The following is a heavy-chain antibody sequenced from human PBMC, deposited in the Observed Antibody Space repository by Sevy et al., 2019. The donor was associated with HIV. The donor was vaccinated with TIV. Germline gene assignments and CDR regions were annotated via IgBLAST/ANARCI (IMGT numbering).Heavy chain of an antibody. CDR3: AKAGGGWNYFDY. CDR2: LDNSGDNT. J-gene: IGHJ4*02. V-gene: IGHV3-23*01. CDR1: GFTFDNYA. D-gene: IGHD6-19*01. Sequence: GGYLRLSCAASGFTFDNYAMSWVRQTPGKGLEWVSTLDNSGDNTYNADSVKGRFTISRDNSKNTLYLQMDSLRAEDTAIYYCAKAGGGWNYFDYSGQGTLVTVSS.